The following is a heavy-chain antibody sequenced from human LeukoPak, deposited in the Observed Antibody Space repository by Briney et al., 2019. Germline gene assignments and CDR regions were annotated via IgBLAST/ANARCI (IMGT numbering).Heavy chain of an antibody. CDR1: GYTFTSYY. CDR2: INPSGGST. D-gene: IGHD1-1*01. V-gene: IGHV1-46*01. J-gene: IGHJ3*02. CDR3: ARMPTGTTVSSAFDI. Sequence: AASVKVSCKASGYTFTSYYMHWVRQAPGQGLEWMGIINPSGGSTSYAQKFQGRVTMTRDMSTSTVYMELSSLRSEDTAVYYCARMPTGTTVSSAFDIWGQGTMVTVSS.